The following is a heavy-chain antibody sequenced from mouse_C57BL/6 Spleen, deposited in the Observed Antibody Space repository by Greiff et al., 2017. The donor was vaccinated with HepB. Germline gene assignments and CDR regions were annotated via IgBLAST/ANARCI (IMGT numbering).Heavy chain of an antibody. CDR1: GFTFSSYA. V-gene: IGHV5-4*01. J-gene: IGHJ4*01. Sequence: EVKLVESGGGLVKPGGSLKLSCAASGFTFSSYAMSWVRQTPEKRLEWVATISVGGSYTYYPDNVKGRFTISRDNAKNNLYLQMSHLKSEDTAMYYCAREAGTREVYAMDYWGQGTSVTVSS. CDR2: ISVGGSYT. D-gene: IGHD4-1*01. CDR3: AREAGTREVYAMDY.